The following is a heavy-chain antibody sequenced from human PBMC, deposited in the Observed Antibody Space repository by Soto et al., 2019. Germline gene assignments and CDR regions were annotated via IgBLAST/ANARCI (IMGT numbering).Heavy chain of an antibody. Sequence: ASVKVSCKASGYSFTSLDINWVRQTAGQGLEWMGWMEPSTGRTGYAQKFQGRVTMTRDTSINTAYMELTTLTSDDTAFYYCARGVSAGVDYWGQGTLVTVS. CDR1: GYSFTSLD. CDR2: MEPSTGRT. J-gene: IGHJ4*02. V-gene: IGHV1-8*01. CDR3: ARGVSAGVDY. D-gene: IGHD1-26*01.